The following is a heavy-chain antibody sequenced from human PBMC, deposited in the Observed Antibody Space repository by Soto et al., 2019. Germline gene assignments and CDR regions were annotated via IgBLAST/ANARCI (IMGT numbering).Heavy chain of an antibody. Sequence: ASVKVSCKASGYSFTSLDINWVRQTAGQGLEWMGWMEPSTGRTGYAQKFQGRVTMTRDTSINTAYMELTTLTSDDTAFYYCARGVSAGVDYWGQGTLVTVS. CDR1: GYSFTSLD. CDR2: MEPSTGRT. J-gene: IGHJ4*02. V-gene: IGHV1-8*01. CDR3: ARGVSAGVDY. D-gene: IGHD1-26*01.